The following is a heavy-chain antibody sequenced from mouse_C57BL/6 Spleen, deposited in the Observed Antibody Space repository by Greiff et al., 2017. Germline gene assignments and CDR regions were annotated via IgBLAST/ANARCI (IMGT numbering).Heavy chain of an antibody. V-gene: IGHV5-6*01. CDR1: GFTFSSYG. D-gene: IGHD1-1*01. CDR2: ISSGGSYT. J-gene: IGHJ3*01. Sequence: EVQRVESGGDLVKPGGSLKLSCAASGFTFSSYGMSWVRQTPDKRLEWVATISSGGSYTYYPDSVKGRFTISRDNAKNTLYLQMSSLKSEDTAMYYCAKTSDYYGSSQAWFAYWGQGTLVTVSA. CDR3: AKTSDYYGSSQAWFAY.